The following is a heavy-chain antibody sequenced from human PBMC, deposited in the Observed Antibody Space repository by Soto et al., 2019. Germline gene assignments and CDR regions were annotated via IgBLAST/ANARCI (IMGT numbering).Heavy chain of an antibody. CDR1: GFTFSSYG. Sequence: GGSLRLSCAASGFTFSSYGMHWVRQAPGKGLEWVAVISYDGSNKYYADSVKGRFTISRDNSKNTLYLQMNSLRAEDTAVYYCARKNYYYYIDVWGKGTTVTGSS. J-gene: IGHJ6*03. V-gene: IGHV3-30*03. CDR3: ARKNYYYYIDV. CDR2: ISYDGSNK.